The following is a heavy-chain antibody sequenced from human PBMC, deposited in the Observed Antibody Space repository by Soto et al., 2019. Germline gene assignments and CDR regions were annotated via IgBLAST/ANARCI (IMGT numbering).Heavy chain of an antibody. CDR3: TRVGYSYGGYYYYYYMDV. Sequence: PSETLSLTCTVSGGSISSYYWSWIRQPPGKGLEWIGYIYYSGSTNYNPSLKSRVTISVDTSKNQLSLKLSSVTAADTAVYYCTRVGYSYGGYYYYYYMDVWGKGTTVTVSS. CDR2: IYYSGST. J-gene: IGHJ6*03. CDR1: GGSISSYY. V-gene: IGHV4-59*01. D-gene: IGHD5-18*01.